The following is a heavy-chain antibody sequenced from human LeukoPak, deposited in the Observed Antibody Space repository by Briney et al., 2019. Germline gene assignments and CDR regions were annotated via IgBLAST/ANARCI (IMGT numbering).Heavy chain of an antibody. CDR1: GGSISSSSFY. CDR2: IFYSGST. D-gene: IGHD3-9*01. CDR3: ARHRASDYPDILTGYFDY. V-gene: IGHV4-39*01. Sequence: SETLSLTCTVSGGSISSSSFYWGWIRQPPGKGLEWIGTIFYSGSTYYNPSLKSRVTMSVDTSKNQFSLKLSSVTAADTAVYYCARHRASDYPDILTGYFDYWGQGTLVTVSS. J-gene: IGHJ4*02.